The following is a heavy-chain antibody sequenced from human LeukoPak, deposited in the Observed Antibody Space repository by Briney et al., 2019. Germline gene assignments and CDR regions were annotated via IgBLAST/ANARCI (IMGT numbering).Heavy chain of an antibody. D-gene: IGHD6-13*01. J-gene: IGHJ3*02. CDR1: GFTFSSYW. CDR2: IKQDGSEK. CDR3: ARDRELVLGAFDI. V-gene: IGHV3-7*01. Sequence: GGSLRLSCAASGFTFSSYWMSWVRQAPGKGLEWAANIKQDGSEKYYVDSVKGRFTISRDNAKNSLYLQMNSLRAEDTAVYYCARDRELVLGAFDIWGQGTMVTVSS.